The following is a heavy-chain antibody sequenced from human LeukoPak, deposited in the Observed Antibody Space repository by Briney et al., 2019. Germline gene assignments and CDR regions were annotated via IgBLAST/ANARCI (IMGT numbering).Heavy chain of an antibody. CDR3: ARQREDFYYDSSGYYYFDS. D-gene: IGHD3-22*01. CDR1: SGSITTYY. J-gene: IGHJ4*02. CDR2: FHYSGSI. V-gene: IGHV4-59*08. Sequence: SETLSLTCTVSSGSITTYYWSWVRQPPGKGLERIGYFHYSGSINYNPPLKSRVTISLDTSKNQFSLKLTSVTAADTAVYYCARQREDFYYDSSGYYYFDSWGQGTLVTVSS.